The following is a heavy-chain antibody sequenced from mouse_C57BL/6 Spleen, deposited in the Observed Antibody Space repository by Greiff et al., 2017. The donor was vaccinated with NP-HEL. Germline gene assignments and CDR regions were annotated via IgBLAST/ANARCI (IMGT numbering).Heavy chain of an antibody. D-gene: IGHD1-1*01. CDR3: ARSLYYYGSSSFAY. V-gene: IGHV1-54*01. CDR1: GYAFTNYL. J-gene: IGHJ3*01. Sequence: QVHVKQSGAELVRPGTSVKVSCKASGYAFTNYLIEWVKQRPGQGLEWIGVINPGSGGTNYNEKFKGKATLTADKSSSTAYMQLSSLTSEDSAVYFCARSLYYYGSSSFAYWGQGTLVTVSA. CDR2: INPGSGGT.